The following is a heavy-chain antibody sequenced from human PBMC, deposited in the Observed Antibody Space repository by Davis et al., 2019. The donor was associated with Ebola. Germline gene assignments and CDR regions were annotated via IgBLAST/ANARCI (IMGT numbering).Heavy chain of an antibody. CDR2: ISISGSTI. D-gene: IGHD2-2*01. Sequence: GESLKISCAASGFTFSSYAMSWVRQAPGKGLEWVSYISISGSTIYYADSVKGRFTISRDNAKNSLYLQMNSLRAEDTAVYYCAREDQLLMDLWFDPWGQGTLVTVSS. V-gene: IGHV3-48*04. CDR1: GFTFSSYA. CDR3: AREDQLLMDLWFDP. J-gene: IGHJ5*02.